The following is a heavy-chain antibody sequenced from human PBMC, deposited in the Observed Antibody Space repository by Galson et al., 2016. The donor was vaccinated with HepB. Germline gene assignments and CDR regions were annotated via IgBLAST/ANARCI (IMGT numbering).Heavy chain of an antibody. D-gene: IGHD1-1*01. CDR2: ISLYNDNT. CDR3: AREMDATSSWFDP. CDR1: GYTFTNYG. Sequence: SVKVSCKASGYTFTNYGINWMRQAPGQGLEWMGWISLYNDNTKYAQKFQGRVTMTTDTSTSTAFMELRSLRADDTAVYFCAREMDATSSWFDPWGQGTLVAVSS. V-gene: IGHV1-18*01. J-gene: IGHJ5*02.